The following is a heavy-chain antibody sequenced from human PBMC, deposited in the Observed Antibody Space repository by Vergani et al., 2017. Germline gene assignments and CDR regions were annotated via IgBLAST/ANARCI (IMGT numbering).Heavy chain of an antibody. V-gene: IGHV3-21*01. CDR3: ATGYDSSGYYLY. J-gene: IGHJ4*02. CDR1: GFTFLLST. Sequence: EVQLVESGGGLVKPGGSLRLSSPASGFTFLLSTMHWVRQAPVKVVDCSSSISRSSSYIYYADSGKGRFTISRDNAKNSLYLQMNSLRAEDTAVYYCATGYDSSGYYLYWGQGTLVTVSS. CDR2: ISRSSSYI. D-gene: IGHD3-22*01.